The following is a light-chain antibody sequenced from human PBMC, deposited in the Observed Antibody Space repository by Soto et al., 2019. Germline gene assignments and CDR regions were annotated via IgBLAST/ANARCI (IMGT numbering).Light chain of an antibody. Sequence: EIVMTQSPATMSVSPGERATLSCRASQSVNSNLAWYQQKPGQAPRLLIYDASTGATGIPARFSGSGSGTEFTLTISSLQSEDFAVYYCQQYNNWPLTFGGGTKVEIK. CDR2: DAS. CDR3: QQYNNWPLT. V-gene: IGKV3-15*01. CDR1: QSVNSN. J-gene: IGKJ4*01.